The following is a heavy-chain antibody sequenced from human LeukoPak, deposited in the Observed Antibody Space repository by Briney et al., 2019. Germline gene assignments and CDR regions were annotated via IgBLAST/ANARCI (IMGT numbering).Heavy chain of an antibody. Sequence: KPSETLSLTCTVSGGSISSSSYYWGWIRQPPGKGLEWIGYIYYRGSTYYNPSLKSRVTISVETSKNEFSLKLRPVTAADTAVYYCARVTGYRIEDYFDYWGQGTLVTVSS. CDR3: ARVTGYRIEDYFDY. V-gene: IGHV4-39*07. D-gene: IGHD6-13*01. CDR1: GGSISSSSYY. CDR2: IYYRGST. J-gene: IGHJ4*02.